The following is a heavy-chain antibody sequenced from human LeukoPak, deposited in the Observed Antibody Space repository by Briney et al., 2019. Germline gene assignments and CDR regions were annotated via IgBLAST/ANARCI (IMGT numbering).Heavy chain of an antibody. D-gene: IGHD3-10*01. Sequence: TGGSLRLSCAASGFNFGNFAMGWVRQAPGKGLXXXXXXSASDGSTYYADSVKGRFTISRDNSKNTLYLQMNSLRAEDTAVYYCAKGHYPSGTGKYYFNYWGQGTLVAVST. J-gene: IGHJ4*02. CDR3: AKGHYPSGTGKYYFNY. CDR1: GFNFGNFA. CDR2: XSASDGST. V-gene: IGHV3-23*01.